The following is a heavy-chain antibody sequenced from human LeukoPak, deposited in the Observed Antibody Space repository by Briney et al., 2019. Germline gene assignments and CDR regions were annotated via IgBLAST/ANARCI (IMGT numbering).Heavy chain of an antibody. J-gene: IGHJ4*02. D-gene: IGHD1-14*01. Sequence: GGSLRLSCAASGFTFSSYSMNWVRQAPGKGLEWVSAISGSGGSTYYADSVKGRFTISRDNSKNTLYLQMNSLRAEDTAVYYCAKDLGPALDYWGQGTLVTVSS. CDR1: GFTFSSYS. V-gene: IGHV3-23*01. CDR2: ISGSGGST. CDR3: AKDLGPALDY.